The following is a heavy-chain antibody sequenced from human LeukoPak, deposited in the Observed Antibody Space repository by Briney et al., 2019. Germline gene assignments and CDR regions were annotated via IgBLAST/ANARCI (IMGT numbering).Heavy chain of an antibody. Sequence: RSLRLSCAASGFTCSSYGMHWVRQAPGKGLEWVAVISYDGSSEYFADSVKGRFTISRDNSKNTLYLHMNSLRPEDTAVYYCAKDNDHCTGNCRAFDYWGQGTLVTVSS. V-gene: IGHV3-30*18. J-gene: IGHJ4*02. CDR2: ISYDGSSE. CDR1: GFTCSSYG. CDR3: AKDNDHCTGNCRAFDY. D-gene: IGHD2-8*02.